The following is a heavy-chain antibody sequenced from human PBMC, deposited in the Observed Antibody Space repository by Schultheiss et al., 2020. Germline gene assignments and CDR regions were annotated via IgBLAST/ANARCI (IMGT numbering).Heavy chain of an antibody. CDR2: INPNSGGT. V-gene: IGHV1-2*04. CDR3: AREGYCSGGSCYVAYGMDV. D-gene: IGHD2-15*01. Sequence: ASVKVSCKASGYTFTGYYMHWVRQAPGQGLEWMGWINPNSGGTNYAQKFQGWVTMTRDTSISTAYMELSRLRSDDTAVYYCAREGYCSGGSCYVAYGMDVWGQGTTVTVSS. J-gene: IGHJ6*02. CDR1: GYTFTGYY.